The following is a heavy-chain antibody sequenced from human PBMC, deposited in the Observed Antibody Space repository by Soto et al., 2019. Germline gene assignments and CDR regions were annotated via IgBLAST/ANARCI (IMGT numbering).Heavy chain of an antibody. J-gene: IGHJ5*02. Sequence: PGGSLRLSCEVSGFSVSSSYMTWVRQAPGKGLEWVSLIYVGGSTFYADSVKGRFTISRDNSKNTVYLQMNSLRAEDTAVYYCAKGPYYYDSSGSWGQGTLVTVSS. V-gene: IGHV3-53*01. CDR3: AKGPYYYDSSGS. CDR2: IYVGGST. D-gene: IGHD3-22*01. CDR1: GFSVSSSY.